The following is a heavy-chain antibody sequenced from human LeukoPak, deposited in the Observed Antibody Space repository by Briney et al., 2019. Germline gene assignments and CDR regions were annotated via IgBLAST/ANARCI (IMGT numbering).Heavy chain of an antibody. CDR1: GFTFGDYA. D-gene: IGHD4-11*01. Sequence: GRSLRLSCTASGFTFGDYAMSWVRQAPGKGLEWVGFIRSKAYGGTTEYAASVKGRFTISRDDSKSIAYLQMNSLKTEDTAVYYCTRSWDYSRNYGMDVWGQGTTVTVSS. CDR2: IRSKAYGGTT. J-gene: IGHJ6*02. CDR3: TRSWDYSRNYGMDV. V-gene: IGHV3-49*04.